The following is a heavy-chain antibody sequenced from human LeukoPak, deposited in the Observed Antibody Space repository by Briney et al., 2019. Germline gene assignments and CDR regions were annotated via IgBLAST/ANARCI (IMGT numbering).Heavy chain of an antibody. CDR2: ISHGGNDK. CDR3: AKDRIAYSSRWHYFDY. V-gene: IGHV3-30*18. J-gene: IGHJ4*02. CDR1: EFTFSSYD. D-gene: IGHD6-13*01. Sequence: GGSLRLSCTASEFTFSSYDMHWVRQAPGKGLEWVAVISHGGNDKYYADSVKGRYTISRDNSKNTLYLQMKSLTFEDTAVYYCAKDRIAYSSRWHYFDYWGQGTLVTVSS.